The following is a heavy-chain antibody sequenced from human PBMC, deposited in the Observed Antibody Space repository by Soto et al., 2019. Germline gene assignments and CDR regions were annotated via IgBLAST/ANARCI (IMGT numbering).Heavy chain of an antibody. Sequence: EVQLLESGGGLGQPAGSLRLSCAASGFSFSSYAMTWVRQAPGRGLEWVSAISGSGSPTYYADSVKGRFTISRDNSKNTLYLHMTGLRADDTAVYYCARDMSGGTYNYYYGMDVWGQGPTVTVSS. J-gene: IGHJ6*02. CDR3: ARDMSGGTYNYYYGMDV. CDR1: GFSFSSYA. D-gene: IGHD1-26*01. V-gene: IGHV3-23*01. CDR2: ISGSGSPT.